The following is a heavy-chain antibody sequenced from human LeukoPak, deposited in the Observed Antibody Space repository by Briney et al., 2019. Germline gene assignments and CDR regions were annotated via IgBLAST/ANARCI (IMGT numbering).Heavy chain of an antibody. D-gene: IGHD3-10*01. CDR2: IKQDGSEK. CDR3: ARDLRMVRGATDAFDI. Sequence: GGSLRLSCVASGFTFSSYWMSWVRQAPGKGLEWVANIKQDGSEKYYVDSVKGRFTISRDNAKNSLYLQMNSLRAEDTAVYYCARDLRMVRGATDAFDIWGQGTMVTVSS. V-gene: IGHV3-7*01. CDR1: GFTFSSYW. J-gene: IGHJ3*02.